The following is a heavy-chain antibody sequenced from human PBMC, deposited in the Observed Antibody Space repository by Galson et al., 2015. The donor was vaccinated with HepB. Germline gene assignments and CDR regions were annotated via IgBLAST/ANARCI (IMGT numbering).Heavy chain of an antibody. CDR3: ATSFGGSGWYGEWDC. J-gene: IGHJ4*02. CDR1: GYTFTSYY. V-gene: IGHV1-46*03. CDR2: INPSGGST. Sequence: SVKVSCKASGYTFTSYYMHWVRQAPGKGLEWVAIINPSGGSTSYAQRFQGRVTMTRDKSTSTVYMELSSLRSEDTAVYYCATSFGGSGWYGEWDCWGQGTLVSVSS. D-gene: IGHD6-19*01.